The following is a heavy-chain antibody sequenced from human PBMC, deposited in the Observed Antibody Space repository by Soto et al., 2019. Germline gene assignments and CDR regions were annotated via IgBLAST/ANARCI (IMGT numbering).Heavy chain of an antibody. CDR3: ARSPPTVTNWFDP. Sequence: PSETLSLTCAVSGGSISSGGYSWSWIRQPPGKGLERIGYIYHSGSTYYNPSLKSRVTISVDRSKNQFSLKLSSVTAADTAVYYCARSPPTVTNWFDPWGQGTLVTVSS. CDR1: GGSISSGGYS. CDR2: IYHSGST. J-gene: IGHJ5*02. V-gene: IGHV4-30-2*01. D-gene: IGHD4-4*01.